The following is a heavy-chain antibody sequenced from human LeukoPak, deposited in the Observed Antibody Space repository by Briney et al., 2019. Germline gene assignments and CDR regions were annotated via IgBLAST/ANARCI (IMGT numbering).Heavy chain of an antibody. CDR2: IQSDGSKQ. J-gene: IGHJ5*02. Sequence: PGGSLRLSCATAGFTFSTFGIHWVRQTPGKGLEWAAAIQSDGSKQYYGDSVKGRFTISRDSSKNTVYLQMNSLRDEDTAVYYCARDVDTSSHSSQLDPWGQGTLVIVSS. D-gene: IGHD5-18*01. V-gene: IGHV3-33*01. CDR1: GFTFSTFG. CDR3: ARDVDTSSHSSQLDP.